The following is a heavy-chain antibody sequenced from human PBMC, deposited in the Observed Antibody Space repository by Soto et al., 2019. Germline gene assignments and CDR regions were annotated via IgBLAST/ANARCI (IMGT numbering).Heavy chain of an antibody. CDR1: GGTFSSYA. J-gene: IGHJ4*02. V-gene: IGHV1-69*13. CDR2: IIPIFGTA. Sequence: ASVKVSCKASGGTFSSYAISWVRQAPGQGLEWMGGIIPIFGTANYAQKFQGRVTITADESTSTAYMELSSLRSEDTAVYYCASNGGGNAPRPWSVFDYWGQGTLVTVSS. CDR3: ASNGGGNAPRPWSVFDY. D-gene: IGHD2-15*01.